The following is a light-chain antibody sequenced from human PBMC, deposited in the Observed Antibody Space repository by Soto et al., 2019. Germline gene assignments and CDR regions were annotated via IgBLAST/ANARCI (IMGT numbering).Light chain of an antibody. CDR3: QQANSFPIT. Sequence: DIQMTQSPSSLSASVGDRVTITCRASQGIRDALGWYQQKPGKAPKRLIYAASSLQSGVPSKFSGSGSGTDFTLTISSLQPEDFATYYCQQANSFPITFGQGTRLEIK. CDR2: AAS. CDR1: QGIRDA. V-gene: IGKV1-17*01. J-gene: IGKJ5*01.